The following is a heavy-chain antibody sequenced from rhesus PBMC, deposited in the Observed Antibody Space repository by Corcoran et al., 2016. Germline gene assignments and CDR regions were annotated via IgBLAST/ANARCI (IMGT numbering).Heavy chain of an antibody. V-gene: IGHV5-43*02. Sequence: EVQLVQSGAEVKRPGESLRISCKTSGYSFTSSWISWVRQMPGKGLEWVGSLYPCYFDTKYHPSFQGHVTSSADKSISTTYRQWSSLKASDTATYYCAKKGGLYYFDYWGQGVLVTVSS. CDR1: GYSFTSSW. D-gene: IGHD6-37*01. CDR3: AKKGGLYYFDY. J-gene: IGHJ4*01. CDR2: LYPCYFDT.